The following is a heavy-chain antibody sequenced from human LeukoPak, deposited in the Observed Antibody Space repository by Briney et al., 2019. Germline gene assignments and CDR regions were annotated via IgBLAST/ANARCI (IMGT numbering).Heavy chain of an antibody. D-gene: IGHD3-22*01. CDR2: INPSGGST. CDR1: GYTFTSYY. Sequence: ASVKVSCKASGYTFTSYYMHWVRQAPGQGLEWMGIINPSGGSTSFAQKFQGRVTMTRDTSTSTVYMELSSLRSEDTALYYCARGIWGGDYDSSGYFYWGQGTLVTVSS. V-gene: IGHV1-46*01. J-gene: IGHJ4*02. CDR3: ARGIWGGDYDSSGYFY.